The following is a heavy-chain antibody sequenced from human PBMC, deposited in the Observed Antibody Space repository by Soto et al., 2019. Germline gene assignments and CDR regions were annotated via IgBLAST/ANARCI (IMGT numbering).Heavy chain of an antibody. Sequence: QVQLVQSGAEVKKPGASVKVSCKASGYTFTSYYMHWVRQAPGQGLEWMGIINPSGGSTSYAQKFQDRVTMTRDTSTSTVYMELSSLRSEDTAVYYCARDRGGLDYGDYVKDYWGQGTLVTVSS. D-gene: IGHD4-17*01. CDR2: INPSGGST. J-gene: IGHJ4*02. CDR3: ARDRGGLDYGDYVKDY. V-gene: IGHV1-46*03. CDR1: GYTFTSYY.